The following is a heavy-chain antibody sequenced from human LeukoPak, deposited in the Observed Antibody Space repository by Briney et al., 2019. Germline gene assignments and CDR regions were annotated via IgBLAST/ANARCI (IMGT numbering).Heavy chain of an antibody. CDR2: IYYSGNT. CDR3: ARATITMAIGVPADAFDI. V-gene: IGHV4-30-4*08. Sequence: SQTLSLTCTVSGGSIRSGDYYWSWICQPPGKGPEWIGYIYYSGNTYYNPSLKSRVTISVDTSKKQFSLKLYSMTAADTAVYYCARATITMAIGVPADAFDIWGQGTMVTVSS. J-gene: IGHJ3*02. CDR1: GGSIRSGDYY. D-gene: IGHD5-24*01.